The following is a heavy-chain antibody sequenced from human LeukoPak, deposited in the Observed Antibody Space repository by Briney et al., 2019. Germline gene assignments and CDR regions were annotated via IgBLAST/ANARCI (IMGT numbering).Heavy chain of an antibody. J-gene: IGHJ5*02. D-gene: IGHD3-3*01. Sequence: PSETLSLTCTVSGGSISSYYWSWIRQPPGKGLEWIGGINHSGNTNHNPSLKSRVIISVDTSKNHFSLKMRFVTAADTAVYYCARGRSVGWFDPWGQGTLVTVSS. CDR1: GGSISSYY. V-gene: IGHV4-34*01. CDR3: ARGRSVGWFDP. CDR2: INHSGNT.